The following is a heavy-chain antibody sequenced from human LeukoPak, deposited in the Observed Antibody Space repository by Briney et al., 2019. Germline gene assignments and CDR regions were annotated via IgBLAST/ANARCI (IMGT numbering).Heavy chain of an antibody. CDR2: IWYDGSNK. J-gene: IGHJ4*02. CDR3: AKGWYLVDY. Sequence: PGGSLRLSCAASGFTFRTYGMHWVRQAPGKGLEWAAVIWYDGSNKYYADSVKGRFTISRDNSKNTLYLQMNSLRAEDTAVYYCAKGWYLVDYWGQGTLVTVSS. CDR1: GFTFRTYG. V-gene: IGHV3-33*06. D-gene: IGHD6-13*01.